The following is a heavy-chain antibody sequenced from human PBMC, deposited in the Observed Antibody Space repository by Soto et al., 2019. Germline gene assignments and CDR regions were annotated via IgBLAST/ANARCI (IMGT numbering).Heavy chain of an antibody. J-gene: IGHJ4*02. D-gene: IGHD4-17*01. Sequence: LRLSCAASGFTFDDYAMHWVRQAPGKGLEWVSSISWNSGSIAYADSVEGRFTISRDNAKKSLYLQMNSLRAEDTAFYYCARAPGYYGDFFDYWGQGTLVTVSS. CDR2: ISWNSGSI. V-gene: IGHV3-9*01. CDR1: GFTFDDYA. CDR3: ARAPGYYGDFFDY.